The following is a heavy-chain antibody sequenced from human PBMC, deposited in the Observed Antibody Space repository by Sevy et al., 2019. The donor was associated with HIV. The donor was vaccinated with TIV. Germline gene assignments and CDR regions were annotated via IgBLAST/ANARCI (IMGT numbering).Heavy chain of an antibody. J-gene: IGHJ4*02. CDR3: ARAYCSGGRCYSLAY. V-gene: IGHV1-18*01. CDR1: GYLFTSYR. CDR2: ISPHNGDT. D-gene: IGHD2-15*01. Sequence: APVKVACKASGYLFTSYRITWVRQAPGKRLELVGWISPHNGDTNYAQRVQDRVTMITDTSTTTAYMELRSLTSDDSAVYYCARAYCSGGRCYSLAYWGQGTLVTVSS.